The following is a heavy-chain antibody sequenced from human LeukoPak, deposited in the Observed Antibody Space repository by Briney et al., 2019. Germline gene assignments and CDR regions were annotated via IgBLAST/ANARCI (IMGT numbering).Heavy chain of an antibody. V-gene: IGHV3-21*01. Sequence: GGSLRLSCAASGFTFSSYSMNWVRQAPGKGLEWVSSISSSSSYIYYADSVKGRFTISRDNAKNSLYLQMNSLRAEDTAVYYCAREHSSESGYFDYWGQGTLVTVSS. CDR2: ISSSSSYI. J-gene: IGHJ4*02. D-gene: IGHD6-25*01. CDR3: AREHSSESGYFDY. CDR1: GFTFSSYS.